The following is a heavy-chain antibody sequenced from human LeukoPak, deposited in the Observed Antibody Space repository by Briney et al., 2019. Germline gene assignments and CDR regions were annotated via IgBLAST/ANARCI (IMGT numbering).Heavy chain of an antibody. CDR1: DGSISSYY. CDR3: ANWDYYGSGSYYNGDY. J-gene: IGHJ4*02. Sequence: SETLSLTCTVSDGSISSYYWSWIRQPPGKGLEWIGYIYYSGSTNYNPSLKSRVTISVDTSKNQFSLKLSSVTAADTAVYYCANWDYYGSGSYYNGDYWGQGTLVTVSS. V-gene: IGHV4-59*01. D-gene: IGHD3-10*01. CDR2: IYYSGST.